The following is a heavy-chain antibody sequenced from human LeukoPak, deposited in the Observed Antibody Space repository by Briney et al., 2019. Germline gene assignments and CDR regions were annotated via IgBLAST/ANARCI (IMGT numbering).Heavy chain of an antibody. Sequence: PSETPSLTCAVYGGSFSGYYWSWIRQPPGKGLEWIGEINHSGSTNYNPSLKSRVTITVDTSKNQFSLKLSSVTAADTAVYYCARDGAVAGTDYWGQGTLVTVSS. D-gene: IGHD6-19*01. CDR3: ARDGAVAGTDY. CDR1: GGSFSGYY. J-gene: IGHJ4*02. V-gene: IGHV4-34*01. CDR2: INHSGST.